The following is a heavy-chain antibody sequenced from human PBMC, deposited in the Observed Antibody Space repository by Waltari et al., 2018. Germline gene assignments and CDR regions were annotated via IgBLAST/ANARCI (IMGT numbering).Heavy chain of an antibody. Sequence: VQLQESCPALVKPSETLSLRCNVSGDSIRSHFWSWIRQAPGKGLEWIGHMYFSGTKDYNPSLKSRVAISIDTSKNHFSLNLRSVTAADTAIYYCAGLPRGSVIIGAFDIWGQGTQVTVSS. CDR3: AGLPRGSVIIGAFDI. J-gene: IGHJ3*02. V-gene: IGHV4-59*11. CDR1: GDSIRSHF. D-gene: IGHD3-22*01. CDR2: MYFSGTK.